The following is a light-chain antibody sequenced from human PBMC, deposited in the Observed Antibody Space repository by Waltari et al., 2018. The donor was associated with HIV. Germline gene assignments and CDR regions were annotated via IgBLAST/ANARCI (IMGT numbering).Light chain of an antibody. V-gene: IGKV3-11*01. CDR3: QQRSNWPLT. Sequence: EIVLTQSPATLSLSPGERATLSCRASQSVSSYLAWYQQKPGQAPRLLIYDVSNRATGSPARFSGSGSGTVFTLTISSLEPEDFAVYYCQQRSNWPLTFGGGTKVEIK. CDR1: QSVSSY. J-gene: IGKJ4*01. CDR2: DVS.